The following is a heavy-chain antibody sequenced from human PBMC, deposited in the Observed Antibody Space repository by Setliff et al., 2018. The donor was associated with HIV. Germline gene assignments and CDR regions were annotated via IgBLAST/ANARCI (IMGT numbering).Heavy chain of an antibody. Sequence: GGSLRLSCTASGFIFSDSWMDWVRQAPGKGLEWVATIKKDGREKYYVDSVKGRFSISRDNTKNLLYLEMNSLRAEDAAVYYCAGSRGYFVQADWGQGTLVTVS. CDR2: IKKDGREK. CDR1: GFIFSDSW. CDR3: AGSRGYFVQAD. D-gene: IGHD1-1*01. V-gene: IGHV3-7*01. J-gene: IGHJ4*02.